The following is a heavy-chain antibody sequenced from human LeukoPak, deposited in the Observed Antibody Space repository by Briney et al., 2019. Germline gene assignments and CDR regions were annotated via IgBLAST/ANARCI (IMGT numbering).Heavy chain of an antibody. CDR1: GGSISSSNW. CDR3: ARGSSGYYYRADYYYYMDV. V-gene: IGHV4-4*02. J-gene: IGHJ6*03. Sequence: PSETLSLTCAVSGGSISSSNWWSWVRQPPGKGLEWIGEIYHSGSTNYNPSLKSRVTISVDKSKNQFSLKLSSVTAADTAVYYCARGSSGYYYRADYYYYMDVWGKGTTVTVSS. CDR2: IYHSGST. D-gene: IGHD3-22*01.